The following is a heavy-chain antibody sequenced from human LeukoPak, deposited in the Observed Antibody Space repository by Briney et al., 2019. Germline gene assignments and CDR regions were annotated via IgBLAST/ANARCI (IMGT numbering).Heavy chain of an antibody. CDR2: IYYSGST. CDR1: GGSISGGGYY. V-gene: IGHV4-31*03. D-gene: IGHD3-16*01. Sequence: SQNLSLTCTVSGGSISGGGYYWNWIRQHPGKGLEWIGYIYYSGSTYYNPSLKSRVNISVDTSKNQFSLKLSSVTAADTAVYYCARETGGVSFDIWGQGTMVTVSS. J-gene: IGHJ3*02. CDR3: ARETGGVSFDI.